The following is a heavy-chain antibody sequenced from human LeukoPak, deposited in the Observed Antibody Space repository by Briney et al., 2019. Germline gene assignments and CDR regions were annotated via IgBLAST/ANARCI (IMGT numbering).Heavy chain of an antibody. Sequence: SETLSLTCAVSGYSISSGYHWGWIRQPPGRGLDWIGTIYHSGTTYYNPSLKSRLTISVDTSKNQFSLKLSSVTAADTAVYYCARQPADFWSPNWFDPWGQGTLVTVSS. CDR2: IYHSGTT. D-gene: IGHD3-3*01. J-gene: IGHJ5*02. CDR1: GYSISSGYH. CDR3: ARQPADFWSPNWFDP. V-gene: IGHV4-38-2*01.